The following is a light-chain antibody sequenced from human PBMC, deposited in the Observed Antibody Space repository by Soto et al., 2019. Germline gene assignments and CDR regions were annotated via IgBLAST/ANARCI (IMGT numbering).Light chain of an antibody. Sequence: EIVLTQSPGTLSLSPVERATLSCRASQSVSSSYLAWYQQKPGQAPRLLIYGASSRATGIPDRFSGSGSGTDFTLTISRLEPEDFAVYYCQQYGSSPLTLGGGTKVDIK. CDR1: QSVSSSY. J-gene: IGKJ4*01. V-gene: IGKV3-20*01. CDR2: GAS. CDR3: QQYGSSPLT.